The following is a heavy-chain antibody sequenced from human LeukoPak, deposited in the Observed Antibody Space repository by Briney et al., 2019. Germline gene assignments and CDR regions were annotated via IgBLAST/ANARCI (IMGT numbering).Heavy chain of an antibody. Sequence: PGGSLRLSCAASGFTFSSYAMSWVRQAPGKGLEWVSAISGSGGSTYYADSVKGRFTISRDNSKNTLYLQMNSLRAEDTAVYYCAKGRSGWYYYYYMDVWGKGTTVTVSS. D-gene: IGHD6-19*01. CDR3: AKGRSGWYYYYYMDV. CDR1: GFTFSSYA. CDR2: ISGSGGST. J-gene: IGHJ6*03. V-gene: IGHV3-23*01.